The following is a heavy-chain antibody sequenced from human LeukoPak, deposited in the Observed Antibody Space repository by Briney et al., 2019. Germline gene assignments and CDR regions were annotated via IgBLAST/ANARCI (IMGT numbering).Heavy chain of an antibody. J-gene: IGHJ4*02. CDR1: GGSISSYF. CDR2: ALYTGST. V-gene: IGHV4-59*01. Sequence: SETLSLICSVSGGSISSYFWSWIRQAPGKGLEWVGYALYTGSTEYNPALKSRVTISLDTSNNQFSLRLSSVTAADTAVYYCAGDNGYSYGIDYWGQGRLVTVSS. D-gene: IGHD5-18*01. CDR3: AGDNGYSYGIDY.